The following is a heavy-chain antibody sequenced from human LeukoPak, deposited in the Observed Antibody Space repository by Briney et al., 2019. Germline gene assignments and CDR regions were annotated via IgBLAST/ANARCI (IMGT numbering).Heavy chain of an antibody. CDR2: ISSSGGST. CDR1: GFTFSNYA. Sequence: GGSLRLSCAASGFTFSNYAMSWVRQAPGKGLEWVSAISSSGGSTYYADSVKGRFTISRDSSKNTLCLQMNSLRAEDTAIYCCAKGRDHSDYWGQGTLVTASS. V-gene: IGHV3-23*01. J-gene: IGHJ4*02. CDR3: AKGRDHSDY.